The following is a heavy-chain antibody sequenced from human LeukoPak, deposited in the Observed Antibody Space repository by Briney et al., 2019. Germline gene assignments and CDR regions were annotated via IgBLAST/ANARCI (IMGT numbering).Heavy chain of an antibody. CDR1: GFTFSSYW. Sequence: GGSLRLSCAASGFTFSSYWMSWVRQAPGKGLEWVANIKQDGSEKYYVDSVKGRFTISRDNAKNSLYLQMNSLRAEDTAVYYCARVGIAYYYDSSGYYTDFWGQGTLVTVSS. CDR2: IKQDGSEK. J-gene: IGHJ4*02. D-gene: IGHD3-22*01. V-gene: IGHV3-7*01. CDR3: ARVGIAYYYDSSGYYTDF.